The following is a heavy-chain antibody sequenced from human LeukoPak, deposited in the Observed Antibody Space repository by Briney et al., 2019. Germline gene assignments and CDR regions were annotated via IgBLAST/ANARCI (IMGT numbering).Heavy chain of an antibody. D-gene: IGHD2-2*01. CDR2: INHSGST. V-gene: IGHV4-34*01. CDR1: GFTFSSYA. J-gene: IGHJ4*02. Sequence: GSLRLSCAASGFTFSSYALSWVRQPPGKGLEWIGEINHSGSTNYNPSLKSRVTISVDTSKNQFSLKLSSVTAADTAVYYCARGRGYCSSTSCHFHFDYWGQGTLVTVSS. CDR3: ARGRGYCSSTSCHFHFDY.